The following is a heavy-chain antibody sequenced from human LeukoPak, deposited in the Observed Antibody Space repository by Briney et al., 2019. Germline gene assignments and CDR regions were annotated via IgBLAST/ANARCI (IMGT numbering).Heavy chain of an antibody. V-gene: IGHV1-18*01. CDR2: ISAYNGNT. Sequence: GASVKVSCKASGYTFTSYGISWVRQAPGQGLEWMGWISAYNGNTNYAQKLQGRVTMTTDTSTSTAYMELGSLRSEDTAVYYCARSATIVVVPYYGWFDPWGQGTLVTVSS. CDR3: ARSATIVVVPYYGWFDP. J-gene: IGHJ5*02. CDR1: GYTFTSYG. D-gene: IGHD3-22*01.